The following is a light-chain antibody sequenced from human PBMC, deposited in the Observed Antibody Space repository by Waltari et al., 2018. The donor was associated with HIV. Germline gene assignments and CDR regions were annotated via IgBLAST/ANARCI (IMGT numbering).Light chain of an antibody. V-gene: IGLV8-61*01. J-gene: IGLJ3*02. CDR1: SGSVSTGHF. CDR3: LLFVSGSWV. CDR2: DVN. Sequence: QTVVTQEPSFSVSPGGTVTLTCALTSGSVSTGHFPNWYRQAPGRSPRTLMYDVNSRSSGVPDRFSGSITGGKAVLTITGAQADDECVYYCLLFVSGSWVFGGGTKVTV.